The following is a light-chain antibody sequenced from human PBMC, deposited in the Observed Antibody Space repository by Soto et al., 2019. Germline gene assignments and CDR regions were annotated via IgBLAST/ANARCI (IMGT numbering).Light chain of an antibody. Sequence: DIQMTQSPSSVSASVGDRVTITCRASQAISTWLAWYQQNPGKAPKLLIYSASNLQRGVPSRFSGSVSGTDFTLTISSLQPEDFATYYCQQANSFPRTFGQGTKVEIK. CDR3: QQANSFPRT. V-gene: IGKV1D-12*01. CDR2: SAS. J-gene: IGKJ1*01. CDR1: QAISTW.